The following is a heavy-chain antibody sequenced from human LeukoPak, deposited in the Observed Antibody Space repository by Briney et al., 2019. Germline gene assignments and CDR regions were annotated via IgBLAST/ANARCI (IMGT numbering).Heavy chain of an antibody. CDR2: IWYDGSNK. D-gene: IGHD2-21*02. CDR3: ASFGGDNDAFDI. CDR1: GFTFSSYG. J-gene: IGHJ3*02. V-gene: IGHV3-33*01. Sequence: GRSLRLSCAASGFTFSSYGMHWVRQAPGKGLEWVAVIWYDGSNKYYADSVKGRFTISRDNSKNTLYLQMNSLRAEDTAVYYCASFGGDNDAFDIWGQGKMVTVAS.